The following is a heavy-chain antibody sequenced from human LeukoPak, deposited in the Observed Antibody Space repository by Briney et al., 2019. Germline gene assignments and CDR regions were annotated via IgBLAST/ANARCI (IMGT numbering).Heavy chain of an antibody. V-gene: IGHV4-59*08. CDR1: GGSISSYY. CDR2: IYYSGST. D-gene: IGHD6-13*01. J-gene: IGHJ4*02. CDR3: AAGYSSSWYSIDY. Sequence: PETLSLTCTVSGGSISSYYWSWIRQPPGKGLEWIGYIYYSGSTNYNPSLKSRVTISVDTSKNQFSLKLSSVTAADTAVYYCAAGYSSSWYSIDYWGQGTLVTVSS.